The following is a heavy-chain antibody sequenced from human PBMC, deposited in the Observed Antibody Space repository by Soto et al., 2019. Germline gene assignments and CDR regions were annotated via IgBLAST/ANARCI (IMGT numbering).Heavy chain of an antibody. CDR1: GFTFRNYD. Sequence: EVQLVESGGGLVQPGGSLRLSCEASGFTFRNYDMHWVRQGTGKGLEWVSGISAAGDPDYADSVEGRFTISRENAQNSFFLQMNSLRVGDTVVYYSARTDRDFDGLDVWGQGTTVIVSS. J-gene: IGHJ6*02. V-gene: IGHV3-13*05. CDR3: ARTDRDFDGLDV. CDR2: ISAAGDP.